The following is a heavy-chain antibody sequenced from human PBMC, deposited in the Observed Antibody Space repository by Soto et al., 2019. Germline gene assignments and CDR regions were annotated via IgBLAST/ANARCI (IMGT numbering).Heavy chain of an antibody. J-gene: IGHJ4*02. V-gene: IGHV1-69*08. CDR1: GGTFSSYT. Sequence: QVQLVQSGAEVKKPGSSVKVSCKASGGTFSSYTISWVRQAPGQGLEWMGRIIPILGIANYAQKFQGRVTITADKSTSTACMELSSLRSEDTAVYYCARDGDYDILTGYQAFDYWVQVTLVTVSS. CDR2: IIPILGIA. D-gene: IGHD3-9*01. CDR3: ARDGDYDILTGYQAFDY.